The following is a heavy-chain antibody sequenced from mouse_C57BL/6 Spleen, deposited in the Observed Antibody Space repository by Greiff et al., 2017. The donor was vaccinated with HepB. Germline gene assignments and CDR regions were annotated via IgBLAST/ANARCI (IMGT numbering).Heavy chain of an antibody. D-gene: IGHD2-5*01. V-gene: IGHV3-1*01. CDR2: ISYSGST. CDR1: GYSITSGYD. CDR3: ARGGIYSNYDAMDY. Sequence: EVKLMESGPGMVKPSQSLSLTCTVTGYSITSGYDWHWIRHFPGNKLEWMGYISYSGSTNYNPSLKSRISITHDTSKNHFFLKLNSVTTEDTATYYCARGGIYSNYDAMDYWGQGTSVTVSS. J-gene: IGHJ4*01.